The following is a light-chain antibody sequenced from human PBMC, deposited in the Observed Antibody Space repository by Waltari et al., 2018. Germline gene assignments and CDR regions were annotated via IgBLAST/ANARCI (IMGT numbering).Light chain of an antibody. CDR2: GAS. CDR1: QEFYNS. J-gene: IGKJ4*01. V-gene: IGKV1-33*01. Sequence: TCQANQEFYNSLNWYTQEPGKAPNLLIYGASNLEPGVPSRFSGSGSGTHFTFTISSLQPDDFATYYCQQYDTPLSFGGGTKVAIK. CDR3: QQYDTPLS.